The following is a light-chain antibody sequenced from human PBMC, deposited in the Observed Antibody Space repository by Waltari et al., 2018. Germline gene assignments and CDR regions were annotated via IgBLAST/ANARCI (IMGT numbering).Light chain of an antibody. CDR1: QGISNH. CDR3: QQYNSVLWT. V-gene: IGKV1-5*03. Sequence: DIQLTQSPSFLSASVGDRVTITCRSSQGISNHLAWYQQKGAKAPKVLIYKASSLESGVPSRFSGSGSGTEFTLTISSLQPDDFATYYCQQYNSVLWTFGQGTKVEIK. J-gene: IGKJ1*01. CDR2: KAS.